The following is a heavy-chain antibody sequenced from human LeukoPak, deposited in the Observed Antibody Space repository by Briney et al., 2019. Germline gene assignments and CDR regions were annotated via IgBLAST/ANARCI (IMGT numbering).Heavy chain of an antibody. D-gene: IGHD3-3*01. Sequence: ASVKVSCKASGYTFTGYYMHWVRQAPGQGLEWMGVINPSGGSTSYAQNFQGRVTMTRDTSTSTVYMELSSLRSEDTAAYYCATDFKNYDFWSGYANDTFDIWGQGTMVTVSS. CDR3: ATDFKNYDFWSGYANDTFDI. CDR1: GYTFTGYY. V-gene: IGHV1-46*01. CDR2: INPSGGST. J-gene: IGHJ3*02.